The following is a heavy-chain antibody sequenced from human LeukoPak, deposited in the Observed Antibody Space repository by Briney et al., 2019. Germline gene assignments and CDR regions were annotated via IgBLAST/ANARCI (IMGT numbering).Heavy chain of an antibody. J-gene: IGHJ4*02. CDR2: ISSSSSYI. CDR1: GFTFSDYY. V-gene: IGHV3-21*01. CDR3: ARDISGWLDY. Sequence: GGSLRLSCAASGFTFSDYYMSWVRQAPGKGLEWVSSISSSSSYIYYADSVKGRFTISRDNAKNSLYLQMNSLRAEDTAVYYCARDISGWLDYWGQGTLVTVSS. D-gene: IGHD6-19*01.